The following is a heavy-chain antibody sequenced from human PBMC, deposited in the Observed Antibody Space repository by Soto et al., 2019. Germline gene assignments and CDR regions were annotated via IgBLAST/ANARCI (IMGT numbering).Heavy chain of an antibody. J-gene: IGHJ6*02. D-gene: IGHD3-3*01. CDR1: GFTFSNAW. CDR2: IKSKTDGGTT. Sequence: GGSLRLSCAASGFTFSNAWMNWVRQAPGKGLEWVGRIKSKTDGGTTDYAAPVKGRFTISRDDSKNTLYLQMNSLKTEDTAVYYCTTDKLRFLEWLSSTNASPYGMDVWGQGTTVTVSS. V-gene: IGHV3-15*07. CDR3: TTDKLRFLEWLSSTNASPYGMDV.